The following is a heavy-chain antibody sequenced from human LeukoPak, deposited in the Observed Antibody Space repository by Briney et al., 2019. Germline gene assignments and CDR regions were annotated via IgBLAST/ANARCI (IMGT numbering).Heavy chain of an antibody. V-gene: IGHV4-34*01. CDR3: ARVTQRDWLHVSDI. D-gene: IGHD2-21*02. CDR2: INHSGST. Sequence: SETLPLTFPVYGGSFSGYYWSWIRQPPRKGLEWIGEINHSGSTNYNPSLNSRVTISLDTSKNHFSLRLRSVAAADTALYYCARVTQRDWLHVSDIRGQGTMATVSS. J-gene: IGHJ3*02. CDR1: GGSFSGYY.